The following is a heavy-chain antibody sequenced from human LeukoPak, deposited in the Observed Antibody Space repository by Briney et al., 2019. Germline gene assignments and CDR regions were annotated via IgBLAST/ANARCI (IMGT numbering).Heavy chain of an antibody. V-gene: IGHV4-4*02. CDR2: SYHGGST. D-gene: IGHD3-9*01. CDR3: AGRPISDEYYKYYTDV. CDR1: GGSISSSVW. Sequence: PSETLSLTCAVSGGSISSSVWWTWFRQPPGKGLEWIGESYHGGSTNYNSSLKSRVTISVDKSKNQFSLKLRSVTAADTAVYYCAGRPISDEYYKYYTDVWGNGTTVTVSS. J-gene: IGHJ6*03.